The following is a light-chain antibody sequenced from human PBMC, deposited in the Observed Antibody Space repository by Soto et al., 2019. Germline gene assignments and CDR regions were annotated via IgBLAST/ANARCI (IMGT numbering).Light chain of an antibody. CDR3: QQLNSYPLT. CDR2: AAS. CDR1: QGVVNY. V-gene: IGKV1-9*01. J-gene: IGKJ4*01. Sequence: DIQMTQSPSSLSASVGDRVNITCQASQGVVNYLNWYQVKPGKAPKVLIYAASTLQSGVPSRFSGSGSGTDFILTISSLQPEDFATYYCQQLNSYPLTFGGGTKVDIK.